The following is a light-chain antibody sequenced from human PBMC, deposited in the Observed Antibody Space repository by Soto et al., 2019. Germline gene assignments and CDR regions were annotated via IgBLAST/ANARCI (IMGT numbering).Light chain of an antibody. CDR3: HQYSDWPRT. CDR1: QSVSYN. Sequence: EIVMTQSPATLSVSPGDRANVSCRASQSVSYNLAWYQQKPGQAPRLLIHRTSTRAMGVPSRFSGSGSGTEYTLTFDTLQSDDFAVYYCHQYSDWPRTFGQGTRVEMK. V-gene: IGKV3-15*01. CDR2: RTS. J-gene: IGKJ1*01.